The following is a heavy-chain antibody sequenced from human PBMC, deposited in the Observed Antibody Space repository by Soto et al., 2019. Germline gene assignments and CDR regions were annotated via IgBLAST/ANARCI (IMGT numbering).Heavy chain of an antibody. CDR1: GFTFSSYA. CDR3: ARSYGDYVDY. CDR2: ISYDGSNK. Sequence: QVQLVESGGGVVQPGRSLRLSCAASGFTFSSYAMHWVRQAPGKGLEWVAVISYDGSNKYYADSVKGRFTISRDNSKNTLYLQMNSLRAEDTAVYYCARSYGDYVDYWGQGTLVTVSS. D-gene: IGHD4-17*01. J-gene: IGHJ4*02. V-gene: IGHV3-30-3*01.